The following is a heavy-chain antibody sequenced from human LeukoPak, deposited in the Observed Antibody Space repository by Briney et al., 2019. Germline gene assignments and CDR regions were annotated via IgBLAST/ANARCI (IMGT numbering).Heavy chain of an antibody. CDR2: INPSGGST. CDR1: GYTFTNYY. J-gene: IGHJ3*02. CDR3: ASATWYGGNPSGAFDI. D-gene: IGHD4/OR15-4a*01. V-gene: IGHV1-46*01. Sequence: ASVRVSCKASGYTFTNYYMHWVRQAPGQGLEWMGIINPSGGSTSYAQKFQGRVTMTRDTSTSTVYMEMSRLRSDDTALYSCASATWYGGNPSGAFDIWGQGPMVTVSS.